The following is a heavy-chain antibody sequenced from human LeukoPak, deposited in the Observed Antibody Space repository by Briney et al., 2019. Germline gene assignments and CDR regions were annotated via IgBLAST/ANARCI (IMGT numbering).Heavy chain of an antibody. CDR1: GGSFSGYY. CDR3: ARARVRRWFVP. CDR2: INHSVST. J-gene: IGHJ5*02. Sequence: SETLSLTCAVYGGSFSGYYWSWIRQPPGKGLEWIGEINHSVSTNYNPSLKSRVHISVATSKNQFSLKLSSGTAADRAVNYGARARVRRWFVPWGQGPLFTVSS. D-gene: IGHD4-23*01. V-gene: IGHV4-34*01.